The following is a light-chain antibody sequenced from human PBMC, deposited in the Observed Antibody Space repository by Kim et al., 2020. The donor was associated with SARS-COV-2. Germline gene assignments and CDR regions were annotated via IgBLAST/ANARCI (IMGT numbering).Light chain of an antibody. CDR3: QQSYSSPFT. V-gene: IGKV1-39*01. Sequence: DIQMTQSPSSLSASVGDRVTITCRAGQRISSYLNWYQQKPQKAPKLLISAASTVQSGVPSRFSGSVSGTDFTLTISSLQPEDFATYFCQQSYSSPFTFGGGTKVDIK. CDR1: QRISSY. CDR2: AAS. J-gene: IGKJ4*01.